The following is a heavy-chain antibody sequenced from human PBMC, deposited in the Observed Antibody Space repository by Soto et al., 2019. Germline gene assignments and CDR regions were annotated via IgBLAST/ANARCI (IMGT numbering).Heavy chain of an antibody. CDR3: ARGMGLAADFDY. D-gene: IGHD6-19*01. CDR2: ISGYDANT. J-gene: IGHJ4*02. V-gene: IGHV1-18*01. Sequence: QVQLVQSGVEVKKPGATVKVSCKTSGYIFSLYSISWIRQAPGEGLEWMGWISGYDANTNYAQNFQGRVTMTTSASTAYMELRSLRSDDTAVYSCARGMGLAADFDYWGQGTLVTVSS. CDR1: GYIFSLYS.